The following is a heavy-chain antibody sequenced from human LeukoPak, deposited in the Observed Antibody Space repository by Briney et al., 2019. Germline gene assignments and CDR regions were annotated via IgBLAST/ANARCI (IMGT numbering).Heavy chain of an antibody. CDR1: GGSISSYY. D-gene: IGHD6-13*01. J-gene: IGHJ4*02. Sequence: SETLSLTCTVSGGSISSYYWSWIRQPPGKGLEWIGYIYYSGSTYYNPSLKSRVSISVDTSKNQFSLKLSSVTAADTAVYYCARHLKARQQLVVYFDYWGQGTLVTVSS. CDR2: IYYSGST. V-gene: IGHV4-59*04. CDR3: ARHLKARQQLVVYFDY.